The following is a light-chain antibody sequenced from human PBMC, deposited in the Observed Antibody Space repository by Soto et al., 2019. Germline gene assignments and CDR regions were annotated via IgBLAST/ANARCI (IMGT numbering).Light chain of an antibody. CDR1: QSISRW. CDR3: QQYSSYWT. CDR2: DAS. V-gene: IGKV1-5*01. J-gene: IGKJ1*01. Sequence: DIQMTQSPSSLSASVGDRVTITCRASQSISRWLAWYQEKPGEAPKVLIYDASNLESGVPSMFSGSRSGTEFTLSISRLQPDDFATYYCQQYSSYWTFGQGTKVEI.